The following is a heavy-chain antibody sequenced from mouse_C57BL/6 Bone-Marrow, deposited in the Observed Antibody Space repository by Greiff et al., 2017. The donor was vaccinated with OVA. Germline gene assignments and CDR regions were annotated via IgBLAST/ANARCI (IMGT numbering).Heavy chain of an antibody. V-gene: IGHV1-59*01. CDR1: GYTFTSYW. J-gene: IGHJ3*01. CDR3: ARGSFAY. Sequence: QVQLQQPGAELVRPGSSVKLSCKASGYTFTSYWMHWVKQRPIQGLEWIGVIDPSDSYTNYNQKFKGKATLTVDTSSSTAYMQLSSLTSEDSAVYYCARGSFAYWGQGTLVTVSA. CDR2: IDPSDSYT.